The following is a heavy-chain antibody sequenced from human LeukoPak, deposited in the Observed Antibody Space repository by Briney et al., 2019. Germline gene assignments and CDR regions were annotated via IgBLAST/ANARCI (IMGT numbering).Heavy chain of an antibody. CDR2: ISSSSSYI. J-gene: IGHJ4*02. Sequence: GGSLRLSCAASGFTFSNYSMNWVRQAPGKGLEWVSSISSSSSYIYYADSVKGRFTISRDNAKNSLYLQMNSLRAEDTAVYYCARDSPRDGYNFWGQGTLVTVSS. CDR3: ARDSPRDGYNF. V-gene: IGHV3-21*01. D-gene: IGHD5-24*01. CDR1: GFTFSNYS.